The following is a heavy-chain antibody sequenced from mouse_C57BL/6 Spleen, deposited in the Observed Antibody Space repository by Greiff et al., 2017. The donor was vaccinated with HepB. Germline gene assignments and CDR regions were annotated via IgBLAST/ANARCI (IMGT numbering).Heavy chain of an antibody. V-gene: IGHV3-6*01. CDR2: ISYDGSN. J-gene: IGHJ4*01. CDR1: GYSITSGYY. D-gene: IGHD2-10*01. Sequence: DVQLQESGPGLVKPSQSLSLTCSVTGYSITSGYYWNWIRQFPGNKLEWMGYISYDGSNNYNPSLKNRISITRDTSKNQFFLKLNSLTTEDTATNYCARGRAYPNYYAMDYWGQGTSVTVSS. CDR3: ARGRAYPNYYAMDY.